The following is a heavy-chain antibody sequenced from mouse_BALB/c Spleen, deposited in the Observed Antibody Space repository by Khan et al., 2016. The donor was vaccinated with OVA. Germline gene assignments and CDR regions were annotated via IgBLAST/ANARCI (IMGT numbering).Heavy chain of an antibody. V-gene: IGHV3-2*02. Sequence: VQLQQPGPGLVKPSQSLSLTCTVTGYSITSDYAWNWVRQFPGNKLEWMGYIKYSGTTSYNQSLKSRISITRDTSKNQFFLQLNSVTPEDPATYYCARSGTISTVVVTDFDFWGQGTTLTVSS. CDR1: GYSITSDYA. CDR3: ARSGTISTVVVTDFDF. J-gene: IGHJ2*01. CDR2: IKYSGTT. D-gene: IGHD1-1*01.